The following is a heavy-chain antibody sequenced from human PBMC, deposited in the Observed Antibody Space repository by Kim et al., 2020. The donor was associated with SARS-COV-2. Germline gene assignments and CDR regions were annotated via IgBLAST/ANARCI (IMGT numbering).Heavy chain of an antibody. CDR3: ARDPKMYYYGSGSYYTRLGMDV. CDR1: GGSFSGYY. Sequence: SETLSLTCAVYGGSFSGYYWSWIRQPPGKGLEWIGEINHSGSTNYNPSLKSRVTISVDTSKNQFSLKLSSVTAADTAVYYCARDPKMYYYGSGSYYTRLGMDVWGQGTTVTVSS. D-gene: IGHD3-10*01. J-gene: IGHJ6*02. V-gene: IGHV4-34*01. CDR2: INHSGST.